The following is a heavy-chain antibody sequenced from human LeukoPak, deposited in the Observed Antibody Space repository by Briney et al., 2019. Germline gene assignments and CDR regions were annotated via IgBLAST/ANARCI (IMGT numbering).Heavy chain of an antibody. V-gene: IGHV3-21*01. D-gene: IGHD6-13*01. CDR2: ISSSSSYL. CDR3: ARDRRGYSSSWYETYFDY. Sequence: GGSLRLSCAASGFTFSSYSMNWVRQAPGKGLEWVSSISSSSSYLYYADSVKGRFTISRDNAKNSLYLQMNSLRAEDTAVYYCARDRRGYSSSWYETYFDYWGQGTLVTVSS. CDR1: GFTFSSYS. J-gene: IGHJ4*02.